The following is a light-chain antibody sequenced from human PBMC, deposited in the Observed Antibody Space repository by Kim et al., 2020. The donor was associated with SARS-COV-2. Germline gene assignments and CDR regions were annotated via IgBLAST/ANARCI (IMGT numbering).Light chain of an antibody. J-gene: IGKJ4*01. V-gene: IGKV1-33*01. CDR1: QGIANY. CDR2: DAS. CDR3: QQYENLPLT. Sequence: TSVGDRVTITCQASQGIANYLNWYQQKPGKPPKLLIYDASNLETGVPARFSGSGSGTHFTFTISSLQPEDIAAYYCQQYENLPLTFGGGTKVDIK.